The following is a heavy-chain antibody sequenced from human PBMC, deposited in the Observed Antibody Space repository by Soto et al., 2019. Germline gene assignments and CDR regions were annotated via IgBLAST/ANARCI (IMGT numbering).Heavy chain of an antibody. CDR1: GYSINSGYY. Sequence: PSETLSLTCTVSGYSINSGYYWGWVRQSPGKGLEWIGTISHSGNTNYNPSLMSRVTISVDKSKNQFSLKLTSVTAADTAASFFAGLWAARSYFYGLDSWGQGNTGTVSS. D-gene: IGHD2-15*01. V-gene: IGHV4-38-2*02. CDR2: ISHSGNT. CDR3: AGLWAARSYFYGLDS. J-gene: IGHJ6*02.